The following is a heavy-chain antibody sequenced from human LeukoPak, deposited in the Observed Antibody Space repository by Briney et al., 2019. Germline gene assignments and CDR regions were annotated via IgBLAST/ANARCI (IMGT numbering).Heavy chain of an antibody. CDR3: VRGPYCSGGSCYGHFDH. CDR2: IGTAGDT. J-gene: IGHJ4*02. CDR1: GFTFSSYD. D-gene: IGHD2-15*01. Sequence: GSPRLPCAASGFTFSSYDMYWVRQATGKGLEGGFAIGTAGDTYYPGSVKGRFTISRENAKNSLYLQMNSLRVGDMAVYYCVRGPYCSGGSCYGHFDHWGQGTLVTASS. V-gene: IGHV3-13*01.